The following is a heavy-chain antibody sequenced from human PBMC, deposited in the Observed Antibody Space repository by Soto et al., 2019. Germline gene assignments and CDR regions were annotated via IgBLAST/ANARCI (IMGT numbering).Heavy chain of an antibody. Sequence: PSETLSLTCAVYGGSFSGYYWGWIRQPPGKGLEWLGSIFYSGSTFYNPALKSRVTFSVDTSKNHFSLKLSSVTAADTAVYYCARHKTTMLTVVSAFDPWGQGTRVTVSS. CDR1: GGSFSGYY. V-gene: IGHV4-39*02. CDR3: ARHKTTMLTVVSAFDP. D-gene: IGHD3-22*01. CDR2: IFYSGST. J-gene: IGHJ5*02.